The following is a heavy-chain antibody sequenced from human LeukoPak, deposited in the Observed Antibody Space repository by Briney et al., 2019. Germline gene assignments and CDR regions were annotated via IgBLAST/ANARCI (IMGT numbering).Heavy chain of an antibody. V-gene: IGHV3-30-3*01. CDR1: GFTFSSYA. J-gene: IGHJ3*02. Sequence: GGSLRLSCAASGFTFSSYAMHWVRQAPGKGLEWVAVISYDGSNKYYADSVKGRFTISRDNSKNTLYLQMNSLRAEDTAVYYCARGNVLRYFDWLLGAFDIWGQGTMVTVSS. CDR2: ISYDGSNK. CDR3: ARGNVLRYFDWLLGAFDI. D-gene: IGHD3-9*01.